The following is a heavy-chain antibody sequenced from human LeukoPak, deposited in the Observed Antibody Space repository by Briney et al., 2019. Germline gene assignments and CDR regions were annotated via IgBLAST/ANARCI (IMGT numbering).Heavy chain of an antibody. V-gene: IGHV4-59*08. J-gene: IGHJ1*01. CDR1: GDSVSSYY. Sequence: KSSVTLSLTCTVSGDSVSSYYWSWIRQPLGKGLEWIGYINYSGSTNCNPSLKSRVTISGDTSKNQFSLKLSSVTAADTAVYYCASSPPGTEYFHHWGQGTLVTVSS. CDR3: ASSPPGTEYFHH. CDR2: INYSGST.